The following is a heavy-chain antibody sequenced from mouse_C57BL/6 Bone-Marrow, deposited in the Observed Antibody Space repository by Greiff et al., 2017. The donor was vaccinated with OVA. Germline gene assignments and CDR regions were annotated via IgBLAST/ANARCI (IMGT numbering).Heavy chain of an antibody. CDR1: GYTFTNYW. CDR2: IAPSDSYI. V-gene: IGHV1-59*01. D-gene: IGHD1-1*01. Sequence: QVQLQQPGAELVRPGPSVKLSCKASGYTFTNYWMHWVKQRPGQGLEWIGVIAPSDSYINYNQKFKGRATLTADTSSSTASMHLSSLTSEDSAVYYCAHYGSRLYLHYWGQGTSLTVSS. J-gene: IGHJ2*02. CDR3: AHYGSRLYLHY.